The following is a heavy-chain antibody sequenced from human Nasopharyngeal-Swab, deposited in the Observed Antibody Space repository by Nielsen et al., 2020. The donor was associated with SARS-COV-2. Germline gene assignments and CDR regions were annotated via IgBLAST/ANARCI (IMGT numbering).Heavy chain of an antibody. D-gene: IGHD2-21*02. V-gene: IGHV1-18*01. CDR1: GYTFTSYG. CDR3: ARDEVTEDYYYYYGMDV. CDR2: ISAYNGNT. J-gene: IGHJ6*02. Sequence: ASAKVSCKASGYTFTSYGISWVRQAPGQGLEWMGWISAYNGNTNYAQKLQGRVTMTTDTSTSTAYMELRSLRSDDTAVYYCARDEVTEDYYYYYGMDVWGQGTTVTVSS.